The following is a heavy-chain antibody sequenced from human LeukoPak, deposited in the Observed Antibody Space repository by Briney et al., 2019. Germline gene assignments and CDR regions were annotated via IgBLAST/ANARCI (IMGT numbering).Heavy chain of an antibody. Sequence: TSETLSLTCAVYGGSFSGYYWSWIRQPPGKGLEWIGEINHSGSTNYNPSLKSRVTISVDTSKNQFSLKLSSVTAADTAVYYCARGVVPDVWGQGTTVTVSS. CDR3: ARGVVPDV. D-gene: IGHD2-2*01. J-gene: IGHJ6*02. CDR2: INHSGST. V-gene: IGHV4-34*01. CDR1: GGSFSGYY.